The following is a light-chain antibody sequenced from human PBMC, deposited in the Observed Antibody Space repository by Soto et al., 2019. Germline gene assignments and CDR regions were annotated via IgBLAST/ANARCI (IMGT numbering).Light chain of an antibody. CDR3: QSYDSSLSGYVV. CDR1: SSNIGALYD. J-gene: IGLJ2*01. CDR2: VNN. Sequence: QSALTQPPSVSGAPGQRVTISCTESSSNIGALYDVHWYQQLPGTAPKLLISVNNNRPSGVPDRFSGSKSGTSASLAITGLQAEDEADYYCQSYDSSLSGYVVFGGGTKLTVL. V-gene: IGLV1-40*01.